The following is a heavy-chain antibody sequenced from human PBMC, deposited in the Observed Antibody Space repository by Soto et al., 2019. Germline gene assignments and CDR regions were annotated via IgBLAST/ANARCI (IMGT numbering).Heavy chain of an antibody. Sequence: ASVKVSCKACGGTFSSYAITWVRQAPGQGLEWMGGIIPIFGTANYAQKFQGRVTITADESTSTAYMELSSLRSEDTAVYYCAREYDSSGYYYHYWGQGTLVTVSS. CDR1: GGTFSSYA. V-gene: IGHV1-69*13. D-gene: IGHD3-22*01. CDR3: AREYDSSGYYYHY. J-gene: IGHJ4*02. CDR2: IIPIFGTA.